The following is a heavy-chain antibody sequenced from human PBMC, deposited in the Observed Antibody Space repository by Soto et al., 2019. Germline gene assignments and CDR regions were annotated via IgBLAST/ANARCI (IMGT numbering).Heavy chain of an antibody. CDR2: IIPVFRTS. Sequence: QVQLVQSGAELKKPGSSVKVSCSASGVTFSSYAFTWVRQAPGQGLGWMGSIIPVFRTSNYAQGFQGRLTISADESTNTIYLELSSLRSEDTAVYFCAEDASWDGGGGDSWGPGALVSVSS. D-gene: IGHD3-16*01. CDR1: GVTFSSYA. V-gene: IGHV1-69*18. J-gene: IGHJ4*02. CDR3: AEDASWDGGGGDS.